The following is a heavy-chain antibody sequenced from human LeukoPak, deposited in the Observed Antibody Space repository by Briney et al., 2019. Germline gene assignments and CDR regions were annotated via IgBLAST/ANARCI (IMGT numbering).Heavy chain of an antibody. CDR2: ISSSSSYI. V-gene: IGHV3-21*01. J-gene: IGHJ3*01. CDR1: GFTFSSYS. CDR3: ARGCSSTSCKPL. D-gene: IGHD2-2*01. Sequence: PGGSLRLSCAATGFTFSSYSMNWVRQAPGKGLEWVSSISSSSSYIYYADSVKGRFTISRDNAKNSLYLQMNSLRAEDTAVYYCARGCSSTSCKPLWGQGTMVTVPS.